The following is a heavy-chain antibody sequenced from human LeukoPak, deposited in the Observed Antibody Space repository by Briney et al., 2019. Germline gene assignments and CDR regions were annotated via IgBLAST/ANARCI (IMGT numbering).Heavy chain of an antibody. CDR2: INGVAGDT. CDR1: GFHFTSYA. J-gene: IGHJ5*02. V-gene: IGHV1-3*01. Sequence: ASVKVSCKASGFHFTSYAFHWVRQAPGERIEWMGWINGVAGDTKYSQRFQGRVTISWDTSATTVYMDLSSLRSEDTAVYYCARGSLITYKSDWFPGRGGWDPWGQGTLVTVSS. D-gene: IGHD3-9*01. CDR3: ARGSLITYKSDWFPGRGGWDP.